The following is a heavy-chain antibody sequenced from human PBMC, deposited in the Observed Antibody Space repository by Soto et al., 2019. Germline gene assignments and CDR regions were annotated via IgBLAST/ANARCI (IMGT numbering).Heavy chain of an antibody. V-gene: IGHV2-5*02. J-gene: IGHJ4*02. CDR2: IYWDDDK. CDR1: GFSLSTSEVG. Sequence: QITLKESGPPLVKPTQTLTLTCSFSGFSLSTSEVGVGWIRQPPGKGLEWLALIYWDDDKEYSPSLRSRLTITQHTSNTPVVLIITNLDPTDTATYYRAHGSGSSFGYWGQGTLVTVSS. CDR3: AHGSGSSFGY. D-gene: IGHD6-19*01.